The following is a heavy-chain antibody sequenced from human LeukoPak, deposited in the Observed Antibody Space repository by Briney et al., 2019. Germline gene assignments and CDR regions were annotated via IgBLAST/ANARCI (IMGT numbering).Heavy chain of an antibody. Sequence: GESPKISCKGSGYSFSIYWIGWVRQMPGKGLEWMGIIYPGDSDTRYSPSFQGQVTISADKSISTAYLQWSSLKASDTAMYYCARFLSSSYYFDYWGQGTLVTVSS. CDR2: IYPGDSDT. CDR3: ARFLSSSYYFDY. V-gene: IGHV5-51*01. J-gene: IGHJ4*02. D-gene: IGHD6-6*01. CDR1: GYSFSIYW.